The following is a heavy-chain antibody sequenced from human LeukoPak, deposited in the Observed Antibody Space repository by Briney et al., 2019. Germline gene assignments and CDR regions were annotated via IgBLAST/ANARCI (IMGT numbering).Heavy chain of an antibody. V-gene: IGHV3-48*04. CDR2: ISSSSSTI. CDR3: ARDSSYYSGSQYAFDI. CDR1: GFTFSSYS. Sequence: GGSLRLSCAASGFTFSSYSMNWVRQAPGKGLEWVSYISSSSSTIYYADSVKGRFTISRDNAKNSLYLQMNSLRAEDTAVYYCARDSSYYSGSQYAFDIWGQGTMVTVSS. J-gene: IGHJ3*02. D-gene: IGHD1-26*01.